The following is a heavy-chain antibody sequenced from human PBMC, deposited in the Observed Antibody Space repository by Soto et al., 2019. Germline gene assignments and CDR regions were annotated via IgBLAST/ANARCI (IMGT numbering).Heavy chain of an antibody. CDR1: GFTVSNNY. Sequence: EVQLVESGGGLIQPGGSLRLSCAVSGFTVSNNYMSWVRQAPGKGLEGVSVIYSGGYTAYGDSVKGRFTISRDNSKNTLYCQDKGRGAEHRGVFSGGAPPGGGGYWGQGTLVTVSS. CDR2: IYSGGYT. D-gene: IGHD2-8*02. V-gene: IGHV3-53*01. CDR3: GAPPGGGGY. J-gene: IGHJ4*02.